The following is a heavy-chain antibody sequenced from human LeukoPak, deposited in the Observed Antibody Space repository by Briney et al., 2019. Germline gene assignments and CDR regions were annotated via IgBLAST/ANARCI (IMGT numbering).Heavy chain of an antibody. CDR2: IYYSGST. V-gene: IGHV4-39*01. Sequence: SETLSLTCTVSGGSISSSSYYWGWIRQPPGKGLEWIGSIYYSGSTYYNPSLKSRVTISVDTSKNQFSLKLSSVTAADTAVYYCARGGYCSSTSCYRNAFDIWGQGTMVTVSS. J-gene: IGHJ3*02. CDR1: GGSISSSSYY. CDR3: ARGGYCSSTSCYRNAFDI. D-gene: IGHD2-2*02.